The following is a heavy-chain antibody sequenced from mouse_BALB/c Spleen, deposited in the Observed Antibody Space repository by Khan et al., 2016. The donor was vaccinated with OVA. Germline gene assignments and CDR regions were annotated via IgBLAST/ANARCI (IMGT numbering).Heavy chain of an antibody. D-gene: IGHD2-3*01. CDR2: IYPGSDNA. CDR1: GYTFTYYV. CDR3: ARGDGYYVYLYY. J-gene: IGHJ2*01. V-gene: IGHV1-81*01. Sequence: QVRLQQSGPELVKPGASVKMSCKASGYTFTYYVITWVKQRTGQGLEWIGEIYPGSDNAYYNERFKGKATLTADKSSNTTHMQLSSLTSEDSAVYFCARGDGYYVYLYYWGKCTTLTVSS.